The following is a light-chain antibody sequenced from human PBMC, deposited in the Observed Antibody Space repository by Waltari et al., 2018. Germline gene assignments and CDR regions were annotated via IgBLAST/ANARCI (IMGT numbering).Light chain of an antibody. CDR2: EVS. CDR1: QSLLHSDGKTY. CDR3: MQAIQRPFT. J-gene: IGKJ3*01. Sequence: DIVMTQSPLSLSVTPGQPASISCKSSQSLLHSDGKTYLYWYLQKPGQSPQLLLYEVSGRFSGVPDRFSGRGSGTDFTLKISRVEAEDVGVYFCMQAIQRPFTFGPGTKVDIK. V-gene: IGKV2-29*02.